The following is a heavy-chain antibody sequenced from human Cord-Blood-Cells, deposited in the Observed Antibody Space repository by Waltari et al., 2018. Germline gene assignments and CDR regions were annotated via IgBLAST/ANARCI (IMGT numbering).Heavy chain of an antibody. D-gene: IGHD6-6*01. J-gene: IGHJ4*02. Sequence: QVQLVQSGAEVKKPGSSVKVSCKASGGTFSSYAISWVRQAPGQGLEWMGRIIPILGIANYAQKFQGRVTITADKSTSTAYMELSSLRSEDTAVYYCATREYSSSSFDYWGQGTLVTVSS. CDR2: IIPILGIA. CDR1: GGTFSSYA. V-gene: IGHV1-69*09. CDR3: ATREYSSSSFDY.